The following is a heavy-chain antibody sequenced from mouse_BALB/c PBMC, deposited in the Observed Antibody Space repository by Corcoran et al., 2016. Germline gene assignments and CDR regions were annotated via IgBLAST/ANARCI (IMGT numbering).Heavy chain of an antibody. V-gene: IGHV8-8*01. J-gene: IGHJ4*01. CDR2: IWWDDDK. Sequence: QVTLKESGPGILQPSQTLSLTCSFSGFSLSTSGMGVGWIRQPSGKGLEWLAHIWWDDDKRYNPALKSRLTISKDTSSNQVFLKIASVDTADTATYYCARIAKDGYYDLNAMDYWGQGTSVTVSS. CDR3: ARIAKDGYYDLNAMDY. CDR1: GFSLSTSGMG. D-gene: IGHD2-3*01.